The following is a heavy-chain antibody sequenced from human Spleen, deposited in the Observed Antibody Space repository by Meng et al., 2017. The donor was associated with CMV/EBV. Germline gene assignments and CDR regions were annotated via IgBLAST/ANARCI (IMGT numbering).Heavy chain of an antibody. D-gene: IGHD3-3*01. V-gene: IGHV3-21*01. J-gene: IGHJ6*02. CDR2: IKSNSTYI. CDR1: GFTFNFYN. Sequence: GESLKISCAASGFTFNFYNMHWVRQAPGKGLEWVSSIKSNSTYIYYGDSMRGRFTMSRDIAKNSLYLQMNSLRAEDTAVYYCARCEGYYDFWRTDYGMDVWGQGTTVTVSS. CDR3: ARCEGYYDFWRTDYGMDV.